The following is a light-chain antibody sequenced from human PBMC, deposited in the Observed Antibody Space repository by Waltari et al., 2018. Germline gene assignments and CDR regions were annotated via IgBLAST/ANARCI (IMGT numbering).Light chain of an antibody. CDR2: GAS. V-gene: IGKV3-20*01. J-gene: IGKJ1*01. CDR3: QQYGSSPWT. CDR1: ESLSSTY. Sequence: DIVLTQSPGTLSLSPGERATLSCRASESLSSTYLGWYQQIPGQAPWLLIYGASRRATGIPDRFSGSGSGTDFTLTISRLEPEDLAVYYCQQYGSSPWTFGQGTKVDIQ.